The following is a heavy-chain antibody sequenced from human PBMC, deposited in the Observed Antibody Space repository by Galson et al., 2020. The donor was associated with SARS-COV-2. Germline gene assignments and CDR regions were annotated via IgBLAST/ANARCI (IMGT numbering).Heavy chain of an antibody. D-gene: IGHD3-10*01. J-gene: IGHJ6*02. Sequence: ASVKVSCKASGYTFTSYGISWVRQAPGQGLKWMGWISAYNGNTNYAQKLQGRGTMTTDTSTSTAYMELRSLRSDDTAVYYCARVIGLLWFGELLEGFYGMDVWGQGTTVTVSS. CDR1: GYTFTSYG. CDR3: ARVIGLLWFGELLEGFYGMDV. V-gene: IGHV1-18*01. CDR2: ISAYNGNT.